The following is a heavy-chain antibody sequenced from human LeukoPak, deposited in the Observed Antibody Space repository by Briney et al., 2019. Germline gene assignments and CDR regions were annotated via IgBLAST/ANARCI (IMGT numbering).Heavy chain of an antibody. V-gene: IGHV4-59*08. CDR2: IYYSGST. CDR1: GGSISRYY. J-gene: IGHJ3*02. Sequence: SETLSLTCTVSGGSISRYYWSWIRQPPGKGLEWIGYIYYSGSTNYNPSLKSRVTISVDTSKNQFSLKLSSVTAADTAVYYCARGVSNAFDIWGQGTMVTVSS. CDR3: ARGVSNAFDI.